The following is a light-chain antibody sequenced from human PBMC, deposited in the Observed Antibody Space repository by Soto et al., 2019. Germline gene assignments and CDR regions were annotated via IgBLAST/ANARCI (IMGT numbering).Light chain of an antibody. CDR3: QQTFSTLFT. V-gene: IGKV1-39*01. J-gene: IGKJ3*01. CDR1: QDISSS. Sequence: DIQMTQSPSSLSASVGDSVTITCRASQDISSSLNWSQQKPGKAPKRLIYAASTLHSGVPSRFSGSESGTDFTLTIRSLPPEDFATYYCQQTFSTLFTFGPGTKSGCQT. CDR2: AAS.